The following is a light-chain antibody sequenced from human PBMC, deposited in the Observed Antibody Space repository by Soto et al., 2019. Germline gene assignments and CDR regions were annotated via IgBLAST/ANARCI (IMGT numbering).Light chain of an antibody. CDR2: GAS. Sequence: DIVLTQSPGTLSLSPGERATLSCRASQSVSSSYLAWYQQKPGQAPRLLIYGASSRATGIPDRYSGSGSGTDITLTISRLEPEDFAVYYCQQYRSSPPITFGPGTKVDIK. J-gene: IGKJ3*01. V-gene: IGKV3-20*01. CDR3: QQYRSSPPIT. CDR1: QSVSSSY.